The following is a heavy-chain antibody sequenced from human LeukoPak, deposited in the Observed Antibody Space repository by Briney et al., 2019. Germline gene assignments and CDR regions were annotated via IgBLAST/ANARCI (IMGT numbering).Heavy chain of an antibody. Sequence: GGSLRLSCAASGFTFSSYSMNWVRQAPGKGLEWVSYISSASGSIYYADSVKGRFTISRDNAKNSLFLQMNSLRAEDTAVYYCARLPAYCSSTSCYYDYWGQGTLVTDSS. D-gene: IGHD2-2*01. CDR2: ISSASGSI. CDR3: ARLPAYCSSTSCYYDY. J-gene: IGHJ4*02. CDR1: GFTFSSYS. V-gene: IGHV3-48*04.